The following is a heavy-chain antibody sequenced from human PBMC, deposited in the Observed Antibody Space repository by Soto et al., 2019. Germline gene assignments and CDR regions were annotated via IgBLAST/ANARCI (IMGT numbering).Heavy chain of an antibody. Sequence: ASVKVSCKVSGYTLTELSMHWVRQAPGKGLEWMGGFDPEDGETIYAQKFQGRVTMTEDTSTDTAYMELSSLRSEDTAVYYCATVPTYSSSYDYWGQGXLVTVPS. J-gene: IGHJ4*02. CDR1: GYTLTELS. CDR3: ATVPTYSSSYDY. D-gene: IGHD6-13*01. CDR2: FDPEDGET. V-gene: IGHV1-24*01.